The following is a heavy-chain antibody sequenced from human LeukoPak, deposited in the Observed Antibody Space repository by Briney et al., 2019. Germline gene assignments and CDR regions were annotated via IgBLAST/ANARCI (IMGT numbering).Heavy chain of an antibody. CDR2: IYYSGST. CDR3: ARTGSPYCSGGSCYYYGMDV. Sequence: SETLSLTCTVSGGSISSYYWSWIRQTPGKGLEWIGYIYYSGSTNYNPSLKSRVTISVDTSKNQFSLKLSSVTAADTAVYYCARTGSPYCSGGSCYYYGMDVWGQGTTVTVSS. D-gene: IGHD2-15*01. J-gene: IGHJ6*02. V-gene: IGHV4-59*01. CDR1: GGSISSYY.